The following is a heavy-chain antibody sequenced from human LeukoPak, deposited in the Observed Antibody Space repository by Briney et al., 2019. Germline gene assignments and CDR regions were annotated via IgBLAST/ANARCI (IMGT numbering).Heavy chain of an antibody. CDR1: GGSISRYY. J-gene: IGHJ4*02. CDR2: IYTSGST. V-gene: IGHV4-4*09. CDR3: ARGLTQYYFDY. Sequence: SETLSLTCTVSGGSISRYYWSWIRQPPGKGLEWIGYIYTSGSTNYNPSLKSRVTISVDTSKNQFSLKLSSVTAADTAVYYCARGLTQYYFDYWGQGTLVTVSS. D-gene: IGHD1-14*01.